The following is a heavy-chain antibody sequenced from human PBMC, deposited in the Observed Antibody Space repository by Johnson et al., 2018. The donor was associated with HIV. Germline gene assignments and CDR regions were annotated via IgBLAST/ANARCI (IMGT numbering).Heavy chain of an antibody. CDR1: GFTFSRYW. V-gene: IGHV3-7*05. CDR2: IKQDGNEK. CDR3: ARALADGWFSYDVFDV. D-gene: IGHD3-10*01. J-gene: IGHJ3*01. Sequence: VESGGGLVQPGRSLRLSCAASGFTFSRYWMTWVRQAPGKGLEWVASIKQDGNEKYYVDSVKGRFTISRDNAKNSVDLQMNSLRAEDTAVYYCARALADGWFSYDVFDVWGQGTMVTVSS.